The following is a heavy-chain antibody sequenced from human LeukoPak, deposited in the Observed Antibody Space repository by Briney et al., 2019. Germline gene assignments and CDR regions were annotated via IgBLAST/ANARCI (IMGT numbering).Heavy chain of an antibody. CDR1: GFTFSSYA. CDR2: IKSTADGGTT. D-gene: IGHD2-2*01. V-gene: IGHV3-15*01. J-gene: IGHJ5*02. CDR3: TSYPVKYCSATTCWSWFDP. Sequence: KPGGSLRLSCSASGFTFSSYAMHWVRQAPGKGLEWVGRIKSTADGGTTDYAAPEKGRFTISRDDSKNTLSLQMNSLKTEDTAVYYCTSYPVKYCSATTCWSWFDPWGQGTLVTVSS.